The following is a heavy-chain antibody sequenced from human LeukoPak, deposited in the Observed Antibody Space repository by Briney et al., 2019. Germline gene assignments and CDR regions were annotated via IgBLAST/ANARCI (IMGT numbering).Heavy chain of an antibody. Sequence: KPSETLSLICAVYGGSFSGYYWSWIRQPPGKGLEWIGEINHSGSTNYNPSLKSRVTISVDTSKNQFSLKLSSVTAADTAVYYCARGMGSPHADYGELTWYFDYWGQGTLVTVSS. CDR1: GGSFSGYY. D-gene: IGHD4-17*01. CDR2: INHSGST. J-gene: IGHJ4*02. CDR3: ARGMGSPHADYGELTWYFDY. V-gene: IGHV4-34*01.